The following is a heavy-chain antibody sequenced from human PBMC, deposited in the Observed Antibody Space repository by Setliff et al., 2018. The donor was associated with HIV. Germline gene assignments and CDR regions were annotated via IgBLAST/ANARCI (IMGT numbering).Heavy chain of an antibody. CDR2: INQDGSEK. Sequence: GSLRLSCAASGFTFSSYWVSWVRQAPGKGLEWVANINQDGSEKYYVDSVKGRFTISRDNAKNSLYLQMNSLRAEDTAVYYCATRVVVAATLVEYDYWGQGTLVTVSS. V-gene: IGHV3-7*01. D-gene: IGHD2-15*01. CDR3: ATRVVVAATLVEYDY. J-gene: IGHJ4*02. CDR1: GFTFSSYW.